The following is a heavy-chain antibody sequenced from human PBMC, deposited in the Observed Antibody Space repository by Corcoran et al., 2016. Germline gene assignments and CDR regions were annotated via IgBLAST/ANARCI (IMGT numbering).Heavy chain of an antibody. CDR2: IYPGDSDT. CDR1: GYSFTSYW. CDR3: AGLGPGIVVVPAAIVSRPDYGMDV. Sequence: EVQLVQSGAEVKKPGESLKISCKGSGYSFTSYWIGWVRQMPGKGLEWMGIIYPGDSDTRYSPSFQGQVTISADKSISTAYLQWSSLKASDTAMYYCAGLGPGIVVVPAAIVSRPDYGMDVWGQGTTVTVSS. J-gene: IGHJ6*02. D-gene: IGHD2-2*01. V-gene: IGHV5-51*01.